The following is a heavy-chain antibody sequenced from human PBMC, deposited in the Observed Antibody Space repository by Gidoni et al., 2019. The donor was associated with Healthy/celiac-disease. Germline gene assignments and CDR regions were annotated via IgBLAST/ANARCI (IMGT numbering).Heavy chain of an antibody. J-gene: IGHJ3*02. V-gene: IGHV3-53*01. D-gene: IGHD2-8*01. Sequence: EVQLVESGVGLIQPGVSLSPSCPASGFTFSSNYMSWVRQPPGKGLEWGSVIYSGGSTYYADSVNGRFTISRDNSKNTLYLQMNSLRAEDTAVYYCARVLLVYYAFDIWGQGTMVTVSS. CDR1: GFTFSSNY. CDR3: ARVLLVYYAFDI. CDR2: IYSGGST.